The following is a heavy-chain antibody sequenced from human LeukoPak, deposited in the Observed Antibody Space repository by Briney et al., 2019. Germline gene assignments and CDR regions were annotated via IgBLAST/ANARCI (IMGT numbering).Heavy chain of an antibody. V-gene: IGHV3-23*01. Sequence: GGSLRLSCAASGFTFSSYAMSWVRQAPGKGLEWVSAISGSGGSTYYADSVKGQFTISRDNSKNTLYLQMNSLRAEDTAVYYCAKVTDKPGYYFDYWGQGTLVTVSS. CDR1: GFTFSSYA. CDR3: AKVTDKPGYYFDY. CDR2: ISGSGGST. D-gene: IGHD2-2*01. J-gene: IGHJ4*02.